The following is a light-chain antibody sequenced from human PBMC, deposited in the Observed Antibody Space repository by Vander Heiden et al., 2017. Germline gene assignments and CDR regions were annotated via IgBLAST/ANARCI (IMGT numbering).Light chain of an antibody. CDR2: KGS. J-gene: IGKJ4*01. CDR1: QSISSW. V-gene: IGKV1-5*03. CDR3: HEYDDYPLT. Sequence: DIQMTPSPSTLSASVGDKVTITCRPSQSISSWLAWYQQKPGKAPKLVLYKGSSLESGVPSRFSGSGSGTEFTLSISSLQPDDLATYYFHEYDDYPLTFGGGTKVEIK.